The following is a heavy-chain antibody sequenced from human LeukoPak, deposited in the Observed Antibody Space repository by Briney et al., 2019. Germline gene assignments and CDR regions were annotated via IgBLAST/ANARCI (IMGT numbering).Heavy chain of an antibody. D-gene: IGHD6-6*01. CDR2: IHERGST. J-gene: IGHJ5*02. V-gene: IGHV4-38-2*01. Sequence: SETLSLTCGVSGHSFSSDSFWGWIRRPPGQGLEWIGSIHERGSTFYNPSLKSRVTISIDTSKNQFSLNVNSVTAADTAVYYCARASRPSNSWFDPWGQGTVVTVSS. CDR3: ARASRPSNSWFDP. CDR1: GHSFSSDSF.